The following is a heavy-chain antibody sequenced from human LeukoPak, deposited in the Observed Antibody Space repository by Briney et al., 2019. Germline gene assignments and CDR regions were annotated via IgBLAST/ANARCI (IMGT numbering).Heavy chain of an antibody. D-gene: IGHD6-13*01. V-gene: IGHV4-34*01. CDR3: ARAGRFTAAAGY. J-gene: IGHJ4*02. CDR2: INHSGST. Sequence: SETLSLTCAVYGGSFSGYYWSWIRQPPGKGLEWIGEINHSGSTNYNPSLKSRVTISVDTSKNQFSLKMSSVTAEDKAVYYCARAGRFTAAAGYWGRGTLVSVSS. CDR1: GGSFSGYY.